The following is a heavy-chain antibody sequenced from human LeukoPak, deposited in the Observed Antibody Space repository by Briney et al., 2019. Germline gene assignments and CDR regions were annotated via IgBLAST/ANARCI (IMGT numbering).Heavy chain of an antibody. D-gene: IGHD6-13*01. Sequence: SETLSLTCTVSGDSISTDYWSWIRQPPGKGLEWIGYIYYSGSTNYNPSLKSRVTISVDTSKNQFSLKLSSVTAADTAVYYCARDRGQQLAPYNWFDPWGQGTLVTVSS. CDR1: GDSISTDY. V-gene: IGHV4-59*01. J-gene: IGHJ5*02. CDR2: IYYSGST. CDR3: ARDRGQQLAPYNWFDP.